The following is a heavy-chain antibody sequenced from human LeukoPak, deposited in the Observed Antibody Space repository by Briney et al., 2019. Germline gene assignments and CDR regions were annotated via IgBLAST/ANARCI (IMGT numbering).Heavy chain of an antibody. CDR3: VREREGSNSEH. CDR2: IYSDGNA. V-gene: IGHV3-53*01. Sequence: GGSLRLSCAASGFTVSNNRLSWVRQAPGMGLEWVSTIYSDGNAYYPDSVKGRFTISRDGSKNTLYLQLNSLRTEDTAIYYCVREREGSNSEHWGQGTLVTVSS. D-gene: IGHD1-26*01. CDR1: GFTVSNNR. J-gene: IGHJ1*01.